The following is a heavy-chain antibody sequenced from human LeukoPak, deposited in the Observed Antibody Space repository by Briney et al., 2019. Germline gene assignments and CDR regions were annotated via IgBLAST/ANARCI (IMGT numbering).Heavy chain of an antibody. J-gene: IGHJ4*02. CDR1: GFTFSSYS. D-gene: IGHD5-24*01. Sequence: GGSLRLSCAASGFTFSSYSMNWVRQAPGKGLEWVANIKQDGSEKYYVDSVKGRFTISRDNAKNSLYLQMNSLRAEDTAVYYCASLEYWGQGTLVTVSS. CDR2: IKQDGSEK. V-gene: IGHV3-7*01. CDR3: ASLEY.